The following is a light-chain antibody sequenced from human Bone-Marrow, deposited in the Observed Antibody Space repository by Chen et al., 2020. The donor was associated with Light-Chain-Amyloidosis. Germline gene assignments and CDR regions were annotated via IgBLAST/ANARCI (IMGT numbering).Light chain of an antibody. Sequence: QSVLTQPPSASGTPGPRVTISCSGSNSNIGRNTVNWYQQLPGTAPKLLIFANNQRPSGVLDRFSGSKSGTSASLAISGLQCEDEAVYSCAAWDDSLNGRVFGGGTKLTVL. J-gene: IGLJ3*02. V-gene: IGLV1-44*01. CDR1: NSNIGRNT. CDR3: AAWDDSLNGRV. CDR2: ANN.